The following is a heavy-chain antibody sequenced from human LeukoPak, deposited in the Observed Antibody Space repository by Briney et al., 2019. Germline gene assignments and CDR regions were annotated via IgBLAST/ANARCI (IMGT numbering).Heavy chain of an antibody. Sequence: ASVKVSCKASGYTFTSYGISWVRQAPGQGLEWMGWISAYNGNTNYAQKLQGRVTMTTDTSTSTVYMELSSLRSEDTAVYYCARKYSGNYYNYFDYWGQGTLVTVSS. CDR2: ISAYNGNT. CDR1: GYTFTSYG. CDR3: ARKYSGNYYNYFDY. J-gene: IGHJ4*02. V-gene: IGHV1-18*01. D-gene: IGHD1-26*01.